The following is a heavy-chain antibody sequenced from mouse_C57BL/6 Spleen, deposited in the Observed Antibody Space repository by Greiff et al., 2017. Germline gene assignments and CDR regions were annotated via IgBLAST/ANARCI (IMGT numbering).Heavy chain of an antibody. CDR2: IYPGSGST. D-gene: IGHD1-1*01. V-gene: IGHV1-55*01. J-gene: IGHJ2*01. CDR3: ARWSLLSFDY. Sequence: LVESGAELVKPGASVKMSCKASGYTFTSYWITWVKQRPGQGLEWIGDIYPGSGSTNYNEKFKSKATLTVDTSSSTAYMQLSSLTSEDSAVYYCARWSLLSFDYWGQGTTLTVSS. CDR1: GYTFTSYW.